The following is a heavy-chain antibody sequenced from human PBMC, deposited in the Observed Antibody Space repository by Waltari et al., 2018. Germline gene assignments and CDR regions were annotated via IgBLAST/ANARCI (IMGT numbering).Heavy chain of an antibody. D-gene: IGHD6-13*01. CDR2: IKAGGGAT. V-gene: IGHV3-23*04. Sequence: EGQQVESGGGLVQPGGSLRLSCATSGFTFTNYAMNWVRQAPGKGLGGGSAIKAGGGATYYADSRKGRFTISRDKSKNTLYLQMNSLTAEDTAVYYCAKRYSFGGLFDYWGQGTLVTVSS. CDR3: AKRYSFGGLFDY. CDR1: GFTFTNYA. J-gene: IGHJ4*02.